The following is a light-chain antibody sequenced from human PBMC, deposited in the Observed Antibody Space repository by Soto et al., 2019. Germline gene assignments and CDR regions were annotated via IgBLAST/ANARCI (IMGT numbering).Light chain of an antibody. Sequence: EIVLTQSPATLSLSPGERATLSCGASQSVSSYLAWYQQKPGQAPRLLIYDASNRATGIPARFSGSGSGTDFTLPISSLEPDEFAVYYCQQRSDWPSTFGGGTKVQIK. V-gene: IGKV3-11*01. CDR2: DAS. CDR3: QQRSDWPST. J-gene: IGKJ4*01. CDR1: QSVSSY.